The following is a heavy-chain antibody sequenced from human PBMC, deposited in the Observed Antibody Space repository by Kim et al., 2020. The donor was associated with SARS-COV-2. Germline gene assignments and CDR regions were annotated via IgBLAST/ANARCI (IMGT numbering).Heavy chain of an antibody. CDR3: ARDKLRFLEWLSRGGDY. V-gene: IGHV7-4-1*02. J-gene: IGHJ4*02. Sequence: ASVKVSCKASGYTFTSYAMNWVRQAPGQGLEWMGWINTNTGNPTYAQGFTGRFVFSLDTSVSTAYLQISSLKAEDTAVYYCARDKLRFLEWLSRGGDYWGQGTLVTVSS. CDR2: INTNTGNP. D-gene: IGHD3-3*01. CDR1: GYTFTSYA.